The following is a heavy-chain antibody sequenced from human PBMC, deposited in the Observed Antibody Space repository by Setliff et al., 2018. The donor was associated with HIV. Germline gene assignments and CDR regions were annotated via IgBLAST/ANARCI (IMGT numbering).Heavy chain of an antibody. J-gene: IGHJ4*02. D-gene: IGHD3-3*01. CDR2: IYIYNSGST. Sequence: PSETLSLTCTVSGGSISSYYWSWIRQPPGKGLEWIGYIYIYNSGSTNYNPSLTSQVTISADTSRNQFSLKLTSVTAADTAIYYCARGVNFDYWGQGTQVTVSS. V-gene: IGHV4-59*01. CDR1: GGSISSYY. CDR3: ARGVNFDY.